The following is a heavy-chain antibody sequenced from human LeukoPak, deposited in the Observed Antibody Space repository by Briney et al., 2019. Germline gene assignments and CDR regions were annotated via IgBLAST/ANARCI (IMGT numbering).Heavy chain of an antibody. CDR1: GFTFSSYW. J-gene: IGHJ6*02. Sequence: GGSLRLSCAASGFTFSSYWMHWVRQAPGKGLEWVAVISYDGSNKYYADSVKGRFTISRDNSKNTLYLQMNSLRAEDTAVYYCARVIQPTGRYYYGMDVWGQGTTVTVSS. V-gene: IGHV3-30-3*01. CDR3: ARVIQPTGRYYYGMDV. D-gene: IGHD5-18*01. CDR2: ISYDGSNK.